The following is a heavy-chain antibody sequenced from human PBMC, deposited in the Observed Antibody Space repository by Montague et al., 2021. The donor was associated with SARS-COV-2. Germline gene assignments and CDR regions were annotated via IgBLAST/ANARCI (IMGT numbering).Heavy chain of an antibody. J-gene: IGHJ3*02. Sequence: SRRLSCAASGFSFSSYNMNWVRQAPGKGLEWVSSMSSSSKYIYYADSVKDRFTISRDNAKNSLYLQMNSLRAEDTAIYYCARNWNYGWALDIWGQGTMVAVSS. CDR1: GFSFSSYN. CDR3: ARNWNYGWALDI. D-gene: IGHD1-7*01. CDR2: MSSSSKYI. V-gene: IGHV3-21*01.